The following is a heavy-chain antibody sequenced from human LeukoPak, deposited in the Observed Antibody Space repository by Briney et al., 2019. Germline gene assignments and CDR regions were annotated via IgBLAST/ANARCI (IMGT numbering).Heavy chain of an antibody. D-gene: IGHD4-11*01. V-gene: IGHV3-11*01. Sequence: GGSLRLSCAVSGFTLSNYWMGWVRQAPGKGLEWVSYISSSGSTIYYADSVKGRFTISRDNAKNSLYLQMNSLRAEDTAVYYCARGPYSNGIDYWGQGTLVTVSS. CDR2: ISSSGSTI. J-gene: IGHJ4*02. CDR1: GFTLSNYW. CDR3: ARGPYSNGIDY.